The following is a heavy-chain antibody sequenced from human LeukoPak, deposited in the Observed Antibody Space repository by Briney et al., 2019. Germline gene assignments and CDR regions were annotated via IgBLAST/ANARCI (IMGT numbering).Heavy chain of an antibody. Sequence: ASVKVSCKASVLTFTSYDINWVRQASGQGLEWMGWMNPNNGNTGYAQKFQGRVTMTRDTSISTAYMELRGLRSEDTAVYYCVRDGEGVAISVNYWFDPWGQGTLVTVSS. V-gene: IGHV1-8*01. CDR1: VLTFTSYD. CDR2: MNPNNGNT. CDR3: VRDGEGVAISVNYWFDP. J-gene: IGHJ5*02. D-gene: IGHD3-10*01.